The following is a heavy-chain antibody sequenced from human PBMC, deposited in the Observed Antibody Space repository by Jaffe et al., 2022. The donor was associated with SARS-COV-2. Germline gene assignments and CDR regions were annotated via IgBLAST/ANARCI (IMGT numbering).Heavy chain of an antibody. J-gene: IGHJ4*01. D-gene: IGHD3-10*01. CDR1: EFIVSNNY. CDR3: ARQGLGDYLR. Sequence: EVQLVESGGGLIQPGGSLRLSCAASEFIVSNNYMNWVRQAPGKGLEWVSVIYPDGYTYYADSVKGRFTISRDNSKNTVSLQMSSLRAEDTAVYYCARQGLGDYLRWGHGTPVTVSS. V-gene: IGHV3-53*01. CDR2: IYPDGYT.